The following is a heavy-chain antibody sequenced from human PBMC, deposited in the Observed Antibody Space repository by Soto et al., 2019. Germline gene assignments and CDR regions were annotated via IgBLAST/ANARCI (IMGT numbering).Heavy chain of an antibody. V-gene: IGHV1-2*04. CDR1: GYTFTGYY. Sequence: ASVKVSCKASGYTFTGYYMHWVRQAPGQGLEWMGWINPNSGGTNYAQKFQGWVTMTRDTSISTAYMELSRLRSDDTAVYYCARGHVLLWFGELYMADYYYGMAVWGQGTTVTVSS. CDR2: INPNSGGT. D-gene: IGHD3-10*01. J-gene: IGHJ6*02. CDR3: ARGHVLLWFGELYMADYYYGMAV.